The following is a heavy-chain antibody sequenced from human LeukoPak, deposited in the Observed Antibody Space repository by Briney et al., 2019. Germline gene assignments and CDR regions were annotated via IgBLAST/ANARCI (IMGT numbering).Heavy chain of an antibody. CDR2: ISGSGGST. J-gene: IGHJ4*02. CDR1: GFTFSSYA. Sequence: GGSLRLSCAASGFTFSSYAMSWVRQAPGKGLEWVSAISGSGGSTYYADSVKGRFAISRDNSKNTLYLQMNSLRAEDTAVYYCARVSPHYYDSSGLTEVWGQGTLVTVSS. CDR3: ARVSPHYYDSSGLTEV. D-gene: IGHD3-22*01. V-gene: IGHV3-23*01.